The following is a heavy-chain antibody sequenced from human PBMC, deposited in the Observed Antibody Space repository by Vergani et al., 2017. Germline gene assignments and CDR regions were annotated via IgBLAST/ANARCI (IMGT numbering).Heavy chain of an antibody. CDR3: ATLSPIFGGFDP. Sequence: QVQLQESGPGLVNPSKTLSLPCTVPGGSISSVSYYWRWTRRPAGQGLEWIGRIYTSGSTTYNPSRKSRVTISVDTSKNQFSLKLSSVTAADTAVYYCATLSPIFGGFDPWGQGTLVTVSS. CDR1: GGSISSVSYY. D-gene: IGHD3-3*01. J-gene: IGHJ5*02. CDR2: IYTSGST. V-gene: IGHV4-61*02.